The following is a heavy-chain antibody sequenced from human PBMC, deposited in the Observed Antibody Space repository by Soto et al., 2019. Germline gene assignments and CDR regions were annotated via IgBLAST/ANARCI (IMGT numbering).Heavy chain of an antibody. CDR3: ARDTEAAGQPFDY. Sequence: GGSLRLSCAASGFTFSSYSMNWVRQAPGKGLEWVSSISSSSSYIYYADSVKGRFTISRDNAKNSLYLQMNSLRAEDTAVYYCARDTEAAGQPFDYWGQGTLVTVSS. CDR1: GFTFSSYS. D-gene: IGHD6-13*01. CDR2: ISSSSSYI. V-gene: IGHV3-21*01. J-gene: IGHJ4*02.